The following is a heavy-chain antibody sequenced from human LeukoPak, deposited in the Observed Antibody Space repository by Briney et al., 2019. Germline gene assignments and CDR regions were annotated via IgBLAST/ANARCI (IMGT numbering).Heavy chain of an antibody. J-gene: IGHJ4*02. D-gene: IGHD1-14*01. Sequence: PGGSLRLSCAASGLTFSSYAMHWVRQAPGKGLEWVAVISYDGSNKYYADSVKGRFTISRDNSKNTLYLQMNSLRAEDTAVYFCAKERYMLDYWGQGTLVTVSS. V-gene: IGHV3-30*04. CDR3: AKERYMLDY. CDR1: GLTFSSYA. CDR2: ISYDGSNK.